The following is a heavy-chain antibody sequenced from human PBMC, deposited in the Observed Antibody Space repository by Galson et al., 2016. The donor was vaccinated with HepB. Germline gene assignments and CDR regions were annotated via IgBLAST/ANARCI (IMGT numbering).Heavy chain of an antibody. Sequence: SLRLSCAASGFTSSTYSMNWVRQAPGKGLEWVSYIGSGSTTIYYADSVKGRFTISRDNAKDSLYLQMNSLRDDDTAVYYCARDGGQQVVRWERLRKVYYYYPMDVWGQGTTVTVSS. CDR1: GFTSSTYS. J-gene: IGHJ6*02. V-gene: IGHV3-48*02. CDR2: IGSGSTTI. D-gene: IGHD6-13*01. CDR3: ARDGGQQVVRWERLRKVYYYYPMDV.